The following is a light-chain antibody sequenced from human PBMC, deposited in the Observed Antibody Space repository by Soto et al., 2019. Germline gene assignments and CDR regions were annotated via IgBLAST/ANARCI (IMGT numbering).Light chain of an antibody. V-gene: IGKV3-15*01. CDR2: GAS. CDR1: QSVSSD. Sequence: EIVLTQSPATLSLSPGERATLSRRASQSVSSDLAWYHRKPGQPPRLLIYGASTRPTGIPARFSGSGSGTEFTLTISSLQSEDFAVYYCQQYSESPLTFGQGTKVDI. CDR3: QQYSESPLT. J-gene: IGKJ1*01.